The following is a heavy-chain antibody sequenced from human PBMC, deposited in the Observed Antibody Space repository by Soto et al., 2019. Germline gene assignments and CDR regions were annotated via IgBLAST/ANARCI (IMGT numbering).Heavy chain of an antibody. CDR3: TKKGQYHDSSACGRDCYMDV. D-gene: IGHD2-2*01. J-gene: IGHJ6*04. CDR2: IYWDDQK. V-gene: IGHV2-5*02. CDR1: GFSFTTYGVG. Sequence: QITLKESGPTLVKPTQPLTLTCTFSGFSFTTYGVGVGWIRQAPGKAPEWLALIYWDDQKTFRSSLESRLTITKDTSKDQVVLTTTNMDPVDTAPYYCTKKGQYHDSSACGRDCYMDVWGKGTTVTVSS.